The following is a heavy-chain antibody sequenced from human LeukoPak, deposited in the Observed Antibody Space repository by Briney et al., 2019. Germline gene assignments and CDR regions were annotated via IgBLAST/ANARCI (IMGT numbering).Heavy chain of an antibody. J-gene: IGHJ4*02. V-gene: IGHV1-46*01. D-gene: IGHD3-22*01. Sequence: ASVRVSSKASGYTFTSYYMHWVRQAPGQGLEWMGIINPSGGSTSYAQKFQGRVTMTRDTSTSTVYMELSSLRSEDTAVYYCARYGHYYDSSGYYPYYFDYWGQGTLVTVSS. CDR1: GYTFTSYY. CDR2: INPSGGST. CDR3: ARYGHYYDSSGYYPYYFDY.